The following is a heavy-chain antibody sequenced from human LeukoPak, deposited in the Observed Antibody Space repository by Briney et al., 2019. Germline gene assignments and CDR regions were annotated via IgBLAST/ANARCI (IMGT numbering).Heavy chain of an antibody. D-gene: IGHD6-13*01. J-gene: IGHJ4*02. V-gene: IGHV3-64D*06. CDR2: ISSNGGST. CDR1: GFTFSSYA. CDR3: TSPSIAAAGAFDY. Sequence: PGGSLRLSCAASGFTFSSYAMSWVRQAPGKGREYVSAISSNGGSTYYADSVKGRFTISRDNSKNTLYLQMSSLRAEDTAVYYCTSPSIAAAGAFDYWGQGTLVTVSS.